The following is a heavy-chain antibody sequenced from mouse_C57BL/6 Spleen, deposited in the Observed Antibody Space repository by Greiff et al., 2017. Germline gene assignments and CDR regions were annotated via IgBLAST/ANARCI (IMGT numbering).Heavy chain of an antibody. CDR1: GYTFTSYW. CDR2: IDPSDSYT. J-gene: IGHJ4*01. Sequence: QVQLQQPGAELVRPGTSVKLSCKASGYTFTSYWMHWVKQRPGQGLEWIGVIDPSDSYTNYNQKFKGKATLTVDTSSSTAYMQLSSLTSEDSAVYYCARRRGTTGAMDCWGQGTSVTVSS. CDR3: ARRRGTTGAMDC. D-gene: IGHD1-1*01. V-gene: IGHV1-59*01.